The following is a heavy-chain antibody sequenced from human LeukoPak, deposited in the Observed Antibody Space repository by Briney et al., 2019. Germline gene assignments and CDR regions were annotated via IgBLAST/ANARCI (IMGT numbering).Heavy chain of an antibody. J-gene: IGHJ4*02. CDR2: IYHSGST. D-gene: IGHD4-17*01. CDR1: GGSISSGGYS. CDR3: ARAYGDYETYLYFDY. Sequence: SETLSLTCAVSGGSISSGGYSWSWIRQPPGKGLEWIGYIYHSGSTYYNPSLKSLVTISVDRSKNQFSLKLSSVTAADTAVYYCARAYGDYETYLYFDYWGQGTLVTVSS. V-gene: IGHV4-30-2*01.